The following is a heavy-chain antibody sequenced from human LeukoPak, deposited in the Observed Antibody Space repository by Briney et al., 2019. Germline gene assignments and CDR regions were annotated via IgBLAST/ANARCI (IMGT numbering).Heavy chain of an antibody. J-gene: IGHJ5*02. CDR2: IYYSGST. V-gene: IGHV4-39*07. CDR1: GGSISSSSYY. D-gene: IGHD2-15*01. Sequence: PSETLSLTCTVSGGSISSSSYYWGWIRQPPGKGLEWIGSIYYSGSTYYNPSLKSRVTISVDTSKNQFSLKLSSVTAADTAVYYCARVGRGYCSGGSCYSPWFDPWGQGTLVTVSS. CDR3: ARVGRGYCSGGSCYSPWFDP.